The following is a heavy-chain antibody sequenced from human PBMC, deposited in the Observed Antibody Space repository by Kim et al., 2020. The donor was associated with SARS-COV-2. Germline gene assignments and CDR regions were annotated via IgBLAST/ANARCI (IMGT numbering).Heavy chain of an antibody. V-gene: IGHV4-4*07. D-gene: IGHD3-10*01. CDR2: IYTSGST. J-gene: IGHJ6*02. CDR1: GGSISSYY. CDR3: ARDPFWFSLDYYYGMDV. Sequence: SETLSLTCTVSGGSISSYYWSWIRQPAGKGLEWIGRIYTSGSTNYNPSLKSRVTMSVDTSKNQFSLKLSSVTAAATAVYYCARDPFWFSLDYYYGMDVWGQGTTVTVSS.